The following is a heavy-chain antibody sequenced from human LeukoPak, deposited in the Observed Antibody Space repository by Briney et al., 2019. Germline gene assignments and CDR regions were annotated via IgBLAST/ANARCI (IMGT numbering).Heavy chain of an antibody. J-gene: IGHJ4*02. V-gene: IGHV4-61*02. Sequence: SQTLSLTCTVSGDSISSGSYYWSWIRQPAGKGLEWIGRIYTSGSTNFNPSLKSRVTISVDTSKNQFSLKLSSVTAADTAVYYCARGGYSYGSLYWGQGTLVTVSS. CDR3: ARGGYSYGSLY. D-gene: IGHD5-18*01. CDR2: IYTSGST. CDR1: GDSISSGSYY.